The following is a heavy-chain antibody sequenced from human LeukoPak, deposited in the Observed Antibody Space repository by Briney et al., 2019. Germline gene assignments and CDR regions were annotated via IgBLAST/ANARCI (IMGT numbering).Heavy chain of an antibody. Sequence: PGGSLRLSCGASGFTFSNYAMYWVRQAPGKGLEWVSGLTGGGDFTYYADSVKGRFTISRDNSKNTLYLEMNSLRAEDTAVYYCARGGYYYGSGSYPSDYWGQGTLVTVSS. D-gene: IGHD3-10*01. CDR1: GFTFSNYA. J-gene: IGHJ4*02. CDR2: LTGGGDFT. CDR3: ARGGYYYGSGSYPSDY. V-gene: IGHV3-23*01.